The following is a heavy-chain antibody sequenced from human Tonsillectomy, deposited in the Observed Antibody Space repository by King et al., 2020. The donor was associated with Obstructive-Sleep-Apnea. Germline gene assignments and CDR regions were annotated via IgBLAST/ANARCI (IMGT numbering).Heavy chain of an antibody. Sequence: QGQLVQSGAEVKKPGASVKVSCKASGYTLTSYGISWVRQAPGQGLEWMGWISAEDGNTNYAQKLQGRVTMTTDTSTKTYYMEVKSLRSDDTAVYYGARDLAGAAADPWGQGTLVTVSS. J-gene: IGHJ5*02. CDR1: GYTLTSYG. D-gene: IGHD6-13*01. CDR3: ARDLAGAAADP. V-gene: IGHV1-18*04. CDR2: ISAEDGNT.